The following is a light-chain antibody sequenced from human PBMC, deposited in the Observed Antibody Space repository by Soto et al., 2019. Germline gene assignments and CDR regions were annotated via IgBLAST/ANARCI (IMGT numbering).Light chain of an antibody. CDR2: EVS. V-gene: IGLV2-14*01. J-gene: IGLJ3*02. Sequence: QSALTQPASVSGSPGQSITISCTGTSSDVGGYNYVSWYQQYPGKAPKLMIYEVSNRPSGVSNRLSGSKSGNTASLTISGLQAEDEADYYCSSYTISSTLGVFGGGTKLTVL. CDR3: SSYTISSTLGV. CDR1: SSDVGGYNY.